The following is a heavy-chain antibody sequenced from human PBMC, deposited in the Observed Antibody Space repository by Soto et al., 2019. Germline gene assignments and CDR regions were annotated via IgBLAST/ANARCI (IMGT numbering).Heavy chain of an antibody. CDR2: IYYSGTT. CDR3: ARDYASGSGPEY. CDR1: GGSITSGDYY. V-gene: IGHV4-30-4*01. D-gene: IGHD3-10*01. J-gene: IGHJ4*02. Sequence: SETLSLTCTVSGGSITSGDYYWSWIRQPPGKGLEWIGYIYYSGTTYYSPSLKSRVTISADRSRNRFSLKLNSVTAADTAVYYCARDYASGSGPEYWGQGTLVTVSS.